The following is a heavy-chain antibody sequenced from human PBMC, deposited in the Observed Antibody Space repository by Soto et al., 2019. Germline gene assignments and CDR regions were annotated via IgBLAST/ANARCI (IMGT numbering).Heavy chain of an antibody. J-gene: IGHJ4*02. Sequence: QVQLVESGGGLVKPGGSLRLSCAASGFTFSDYYMSWIRQAPGKGLEWVSYISSSGSTIYYADSVKGRFTIARDNDKNSLYLQMNSLSAEDTADYYCARESDYYDSSGYFDYWGQGTLVTVSS. V-gene: IGHV3-11*01. CDR3: ARESDYYDSSGYFDY. CDR1: GFTFSDYY. D-gene: IGHD3-22*01. CDR2: ISSSGSTI.